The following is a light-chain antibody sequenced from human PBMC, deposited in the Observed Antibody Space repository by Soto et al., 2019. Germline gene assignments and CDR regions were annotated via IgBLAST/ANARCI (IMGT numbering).Light chain of an antibody. Sequence: QSVLTQPASVSGSPGQSITISCTGTSSDGGGYNYVSWFQHHPGKAPKLLIYEVSYRPSGVSNRFSGSKSGDTASLTISGLQAEDEADYYCSSFTNIITRYDFGTGTKVTVL. V-gene: IGLV2-14*01. CDR1: SSDGGGYNY. CDR2: EVS. CDR3: SSFTNIITRYD. J-gene: IGLJ1*01.